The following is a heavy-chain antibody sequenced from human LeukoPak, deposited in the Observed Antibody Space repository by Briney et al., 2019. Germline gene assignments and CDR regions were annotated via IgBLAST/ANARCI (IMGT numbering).Heavy chain of an antibody. CDR2: ISYDGSNK. J-gene: IGHJ4*02. V-gene: IGHV3-30-3*01. CDR3: ARAFKGITMVRGVMGPTDY. CDR1: GFTFRSYA. D-gene: IGHD3-10*01. Sequence: GGSLRLSCAASGFTFRSYAMHWVRQAPGKGLEWVAVISYDGSNKYYADSVKGRFTISRDNSKNTLYLQMNSLRAEDTAVYYCARAFKGITMVRGVMGPTDYWGQGTLVTVSS.